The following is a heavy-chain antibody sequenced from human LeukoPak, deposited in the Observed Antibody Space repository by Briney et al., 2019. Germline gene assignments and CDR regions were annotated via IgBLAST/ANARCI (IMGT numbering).Heavy chain of an antibody. Sequence: GGSLRLSCAASGFTVSSNYMSWVRQAPGKGLEWVSVIYSGGSTYYADSVKGRFTISRDNSKNTLYLQMNSLRAEDTAVYYCAREEYYDSSGPDDAFDIWGQGTMVTVSS. CDR1: GFTVSSNY. D-gene: IGHD3-22*01. CDR3: AREEYYDSSGPDDAFDI. V-gene: IGHV3-53*01. J-gene: IGHJ3*02. CDR2: IYSGGST.